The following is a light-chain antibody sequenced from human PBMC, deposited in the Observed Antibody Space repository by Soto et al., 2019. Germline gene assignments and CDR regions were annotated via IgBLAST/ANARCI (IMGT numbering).Light chain of an antibody. Sequence: EIVITQSPATLSVSTGERATLSYRARQSVYNNLAWYQQKPGQAPRLLIYGASTRATGIPARFSGSGSGTEFTLTISSLQAEDFAVYFCKQYNNWPPVTFGPGTKVDIK. CDR3: KQYNNWPPVT. CDR2: GAS. CDR1: QSVYNN. J-gene: IGKJ3*01. V-gene: IGKV3-15*01.